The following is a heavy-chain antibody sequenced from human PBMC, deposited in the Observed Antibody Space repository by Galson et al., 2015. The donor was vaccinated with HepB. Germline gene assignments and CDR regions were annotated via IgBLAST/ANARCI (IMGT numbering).Heavy chain of an antibody. CDR1: GGSISSYY. J-gene: IGHJ3*02. CDR2: IYYSGST. V-gene: IGHV4-59*01. CDR3: ARDSPAWDAFDI. Sequence: ETLSLTCTVSGGSISSYYWSWIRQPPGKGLEWIGHIYYSGSTNYNPSLKSRVTISVDTSKNQFSLKLSSVTAADTAVYYCARDSPAWDAFDIWGQGTMVTVSS.